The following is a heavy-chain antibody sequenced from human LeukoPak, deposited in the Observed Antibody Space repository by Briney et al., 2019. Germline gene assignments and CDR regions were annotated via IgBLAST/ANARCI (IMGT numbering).Heavy chain of an antibody. CDR1: GGSISSGTYY. CDR3: ARDKGSGYENYYYMDV. V-gene: IGHV4-61*02. CDR2: IDTYGST. J-gene: IGHJ6*03. D-gene: IGHD5-12*01. Sequence: PSQTLSLTCNVSGGSISSGTYYWSWIRQPAGKGLEWLGRIDTYGSTKYNPSLKSRVTISVDTSKSQFSLKLSSVTAADTAVYYCARDKGSGYENYYYMDVWGKGTTVTISS.